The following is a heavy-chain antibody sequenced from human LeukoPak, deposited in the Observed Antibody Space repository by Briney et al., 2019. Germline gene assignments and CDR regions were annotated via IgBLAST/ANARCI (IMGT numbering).Heavy chain of an antibody. CDR2: INPGDIGT. CDR3: ARDLSQYHYGDYEY. D-gene: IGHD4-17*01. V-gene: IGHV1-46*01. CDR1: GYTFISYY. Sequence: GASVKVSCKASGYTFISYYIHWVRQAPGQGLEWMGVINPGDIGTSYAQQFQGRVTMTTDTSTSTAYMELRSLRSDDTAVYYCARDLSQYHYGDYEYWGQGTLVTVSS. J-gene: IGHJ4*02.